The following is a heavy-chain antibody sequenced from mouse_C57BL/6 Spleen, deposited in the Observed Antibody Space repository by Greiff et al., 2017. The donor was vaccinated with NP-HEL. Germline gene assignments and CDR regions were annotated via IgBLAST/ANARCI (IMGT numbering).Heavy chain of an antibody. J-gene: IGHJ3*01. V-gene: IGHV5-4*01. CDR1: GFTFSSYA. Sequence: EVQVVESGGGLVKPGGSLKLSCAASGFTFSSYAMSWVRQTPEKRLEWVATISDGGSYTSYPDNVKGRFTLSRDNAKNNLDLQMSHLKSEDTAMYYCARDRDYGTGFAYWGQGTLVTVSA. CDR3: ARDRDYGTGFAY. CDR2: ISDGGSYT. D-gene: IGHD1-1*01.